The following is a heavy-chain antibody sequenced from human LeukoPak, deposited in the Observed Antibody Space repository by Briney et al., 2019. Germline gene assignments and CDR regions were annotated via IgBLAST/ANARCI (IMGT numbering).Heavy chain of an antibody. V-gene: IGHV3-74*01. CDR2: INSDGINT. CDR3: AELGITMIGGV. Sequence: PGGSLRLSCTVSGFTVSSNSMSWVRQAPGKGLVWVSRINSDGINTSYADSVKGRFTISRDNAKNTLNLQMNSLRAEDTAVYYCAELGITMIGGVWGKGTTVTISS. D-gene: IGHD3-10*02. CDR1: GFTVSSNS. J-gene: IGHJ6*04.